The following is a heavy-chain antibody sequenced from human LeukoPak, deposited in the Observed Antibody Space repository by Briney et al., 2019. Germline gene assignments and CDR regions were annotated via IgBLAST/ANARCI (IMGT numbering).Heavy chain of an antibody. V-gene: IGHV3-33*01. J-gene: IGHJ4*02. CDR3: AREEGSSWHKYFDY. CDR2: IWYDGSNK. Sequence: GGSLRLSCAASGFTFSSYGMHWVRQAPGKGLEWVAVIWYDGSNKYYADSVKGRFTISRDNSKNTLYLQMNSLRAEDTAVYYCAREEGSSWHKYFDYWGQGTLVTVSS. CDR1: GFTFSSYG. D-gene: IGHD6-13*01.